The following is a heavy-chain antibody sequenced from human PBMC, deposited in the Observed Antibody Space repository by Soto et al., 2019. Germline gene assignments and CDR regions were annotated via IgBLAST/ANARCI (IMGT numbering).Heavy chain of an antibody. D-gene: IGHD2-2*01. V-gene: IGHV3-7*03. CDR2: IKQDGTEK. Sequence: GGSLRLSCAASGFTFGSYWMSWVRQAPGKGLEWVANIKQDGTEKYYVDSVKGRFTISGDNAKNSLYLQMHSLRAEGTAVYYCARFATSPFDYWYFDLWGRGALVTVSS. CDR1: GFTFGSYW. CDR3: ARFATSPFDYWYFDL. J-gene: IGHJ2*01.